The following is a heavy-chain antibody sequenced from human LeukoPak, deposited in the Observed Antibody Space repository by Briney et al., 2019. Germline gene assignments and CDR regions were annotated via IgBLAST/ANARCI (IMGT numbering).Heavy chain of an antibody. J-gene: IGHJ4*02. D-gene: IGHD1-14*01. CDR2: INHSGST. V-gene: IGHV4-34*01. Sequence: PSETLSLTCAVYGGSFSGYYWSWIRQPPGKGLEWIGEINHSGSTNYNPSLKSRVAISVDTSKNQFSLKLSSVTAADTAVYYCARLQTGGREDSYYFDYWGQGTLVTVSS. CDR1: GGSFSGYY. CDR3: ARLQTGGREDSYYFDY.